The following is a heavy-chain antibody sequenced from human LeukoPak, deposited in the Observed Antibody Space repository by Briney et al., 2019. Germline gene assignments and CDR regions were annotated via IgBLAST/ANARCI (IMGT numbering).Heavy chain of an antibody. CDR1: GFTFSNAW. CDR2: IKSKSDGGTT. Sequence: GGSLRLSCAASGFTFSNAWMSWVRQAPGKGLDWVGRIKSKSDGGTTHYAAPVKGRFTISRDDSKNTLYLQMNSLKTEDTAVYYCSTVSTVTLVGDVFDIWGQGTMVTVSS. J-gene: IGHJ3*02. CDR3: STVSTVTLVGDVFDI. D-gene: IGHD4-17*01. V-gene: IGHV3-15*01.